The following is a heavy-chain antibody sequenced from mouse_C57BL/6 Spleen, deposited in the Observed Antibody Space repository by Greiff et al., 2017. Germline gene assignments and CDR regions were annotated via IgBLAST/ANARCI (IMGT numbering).Heavy chain of an antibody. J-gene: IGHJ1*03. D-gene: IGHD2-12*01. CDR2: INPNYGTT. CDR1: GYSFTDYN. CDR3: AGGGDRYGNFEV. Sequence: VQLQQSGPELVKPGASVKISCKASGYSFTDYNMNWVKQSNGKSLEWIGVINPNYGTTSYNQKFKGKATLTVDQSYSTAYMQLNSLTSEDSAVYNCAGGGDRYGNFEVWGTGTTVTVSS. V-gene: IGHV1-39*01.